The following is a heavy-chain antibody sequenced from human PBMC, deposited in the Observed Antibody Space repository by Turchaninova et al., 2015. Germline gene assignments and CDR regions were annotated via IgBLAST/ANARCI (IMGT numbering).Heavy chain of an antibody. D-gene: IGHD2-15*01. J-gene: IGHJ5*02. CDR3: AKDYCSGGSCYSNWFDP. CDR2: ISWNSGSI. CDR1: GFTFDDYA. V-gene: IGHV3-9*01. Sequence: GLVQPGRSLRLSCAASGFTFDDYAMHWVRQAPGKGLEWVSGISWNSGSIGYADSVKGRFTISRDNAKKSLYLQMNSLRAEDTALYYCAKDYCSGGSCYSNWFDPWGQGTLVTVSS.